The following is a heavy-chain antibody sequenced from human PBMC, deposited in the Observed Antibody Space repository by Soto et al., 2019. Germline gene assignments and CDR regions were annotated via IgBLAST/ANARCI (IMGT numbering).Heavy chain of an antibody. Sequence: ASVKVSCKASGYTFTGYYMHWVRQAPGQGLECMGWINPNSGGTNYAQKFQGWVTMARDASISTVYMELSRLRSDDTAVYYCVSDYHPTYGSSWYYSYYGMDVWGQGTTVTVSS. CDR1: GYTFTGYY. CDR2: INPNSGGT. D-gene: IGHD6-13*01. V-gene: IGHV1-2*04. J-gene: IGHJ6*02. CDR3: VSDYHPTYGSSWYYSYYGMDV.